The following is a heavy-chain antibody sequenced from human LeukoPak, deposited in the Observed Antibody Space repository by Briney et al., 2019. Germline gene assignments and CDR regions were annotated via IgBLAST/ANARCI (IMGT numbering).Heavy chain of an antibody. CDR3: ARGRGGYCSSTSCPGPLGAYYFDY. J-gene: IGHJ4*02. V-gene: IGHV4-34*01. CDR2: INHSGST. CDR1: GGSFSGYY. D-gene: IGHD2-2*01. Sequence: SETLSLTCAVYGGSFSGYYWSWIRQPPGKGLEWIGEINHSGSTNYNPSLKSRVTISVDTSKNQFSLKLSSVTAADTAVYYCARGRGGYCSSTSCPGPLGAYYFDYWGQGTLVTVSS.